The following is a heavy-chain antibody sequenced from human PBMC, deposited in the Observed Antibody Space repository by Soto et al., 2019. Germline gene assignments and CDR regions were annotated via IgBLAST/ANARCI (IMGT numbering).Heavy chain of an antibody. CDR2: IKSKTDGWTT. CDR1: GFTFSNAW. Sequence: GGSLRLSCAASGFTFSNAWMNWVRQAPGKGLEWVGRIKSKTDGWTTDYAAPVKGRFTISRDDSKNTLYLQMNSLKTEDTAVYYCTTDNLEQWLVHSVTQAGGDIDYWGQGTLVTVSS. J-gene: IGHJ4*02. CDR3: TTDNLEQWLVHSVTQAGGDIDY. D-gene: IGHD6-19*01. V-gene: IGHV3-15*07.